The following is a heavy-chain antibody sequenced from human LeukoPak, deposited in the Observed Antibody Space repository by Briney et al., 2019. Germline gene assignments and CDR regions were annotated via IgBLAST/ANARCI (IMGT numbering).Heavy chain of an antibody. D-gene: IGHD6-13*01. V-gene: IGHV1-46*01. CDR3: ARAPSSSWDNRFFDY. CDR2: INPSGGST. J-gene: IGHJ4*02. CDR1: GYTFTGYC. Sequence: ASVKVSCKASGYTFTGYCMHWVRQAPGQGLEWMGIINPSGGSTTYAQKFRGRLTMTRDMSTSTVYMELSSLRSEDTAVYYCARAPSSSWDNRFFDYWGQGTLVTVSS.